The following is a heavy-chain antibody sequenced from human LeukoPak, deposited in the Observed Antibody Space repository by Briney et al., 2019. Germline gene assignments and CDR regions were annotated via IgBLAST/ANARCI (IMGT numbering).Heavy chain of an antibody. CDR1: GGSISSGDYY. D-gene: IGHD3-22*01. CDR3: ARESDSSGYYCLDY. J-gene: IGHJ4*02. CDR2: IYYSGST. Sequence: SETLSLTCTVSGGSISSGDYYWSWIRQPPGKGLEWIGYIYYSGSTYYNPSLKSRVTISVDTSKNQFSLKLSSVTAADTAVYYCARESDSSGYYCLDYWAREPWSPSPQ. V-gene: IGHV4-30-4*01.